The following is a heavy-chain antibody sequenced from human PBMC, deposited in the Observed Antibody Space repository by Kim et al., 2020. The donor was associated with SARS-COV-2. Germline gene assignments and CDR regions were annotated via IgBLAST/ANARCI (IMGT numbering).Heavy chain of an antibody. V-gene: IGHV1-3*01. CDR2: ISAGNDNS. Sequence: ASVKVSCKASGYSFNNYAIIWVRQAPGQRLEWMAWISAGNDNSRYSWRFQGRISITTDTSASTAYMDLTSLTSEDTAVYDCARGRYDVLAGYPFFLDYWGRGPVVIVSS. CDR1: GYSFNNYA. J-gene: IGHJ4*02. CDR3: ARGRYDVLAGYPFFLDY. D-gene: IGHD3-9*01.